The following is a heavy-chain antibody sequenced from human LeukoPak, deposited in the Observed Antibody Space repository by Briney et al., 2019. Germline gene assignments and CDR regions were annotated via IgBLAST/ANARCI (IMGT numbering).Heavy chain of an antibody. V-gene: IGHV4-61*02. Sequence: PSETLSLTCTVSGGSISSGSYYWSWIRQPAGKGLEWIGRIYTSGSTNYNPSLKSRVTISVDTSKNQFSLKLSSVTAADTAVYYCARALIHYYDSSGYYSPIHYYYYYYMDVWGKGTTVTVSS. D-gene: IGHD3-22*01. CDR2: IYTSGST. CDR1: GGSISSGSYY. CDR3: ARALIHYYDSSGYYSPIHYYYYYYMDV. J-gene: IGHJ6*03.